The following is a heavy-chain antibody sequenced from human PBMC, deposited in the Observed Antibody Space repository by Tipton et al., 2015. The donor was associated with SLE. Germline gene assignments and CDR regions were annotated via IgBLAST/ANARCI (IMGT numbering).Heavy chain of an antibody. CDR2: INHSGST. J-gene: IGHJ6*02. CDR3: ARGRDYGMDV. Sequence: TLSLTCAVYGGSFSGYYWSWIRQPSGKGLEWIGEINHSGSTNYNPSLKSRVTISVDTSKNQFSLKLSSVTAADTAVYYCARGRDYGMDVWGQGTTVTVSS. CDR1: GGSFSGYY. V-gene: IGHV4-34*01.